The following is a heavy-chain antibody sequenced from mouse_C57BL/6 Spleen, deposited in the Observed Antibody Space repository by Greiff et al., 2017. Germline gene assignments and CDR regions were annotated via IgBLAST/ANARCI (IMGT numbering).Heavy chain of an antibody. CDR3: ARGGYDYPDY. D-gene: IGHD2-4*01. V-gene: IGHV1-26*01. CDR1: GYTFTDYY. CDR2: INPNNGGT. Sequence: EVQLQQSGPELVKPGASVKISCKASGYTFTDYYMNWVKQSHGKSLEWIGDINPNNGGTSYNQKFNSKATLTVDKSCSTAYIALRSLTSEDSAVYYCARGGYDYPDYWGQGTTLTVSS. J-gene: IGHJ2*01.